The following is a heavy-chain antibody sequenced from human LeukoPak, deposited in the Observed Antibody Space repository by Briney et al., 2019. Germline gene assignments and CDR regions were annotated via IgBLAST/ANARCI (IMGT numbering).Heavy chain of an antibody. V-gene: IGHV4-34*01. CDR1: GGSFSGYY. Sequence: PSETLSLTCAVHGGSFSGYYWSWIRQPPGKGLEWIGEINQSGETNYNPSLMSRVTISEDTSKNQFSLMLTSVTAADTAVYYCARGSRGDTPYNWFDPWGQGTLVTVSS. J-gene: IGHJ5*02. CDR3: ARGSRGDTPYNWFDP. D-gene: IGHD2-21*02. CDR2: INQSGET.